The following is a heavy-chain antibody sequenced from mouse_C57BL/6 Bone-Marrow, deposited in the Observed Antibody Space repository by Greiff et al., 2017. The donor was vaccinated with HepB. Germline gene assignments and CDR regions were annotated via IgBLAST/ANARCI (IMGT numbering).Heavy chain of an antibody. CDR2: IYPRSGNT. CDR1: GYTFTSYG. V-gene: IGHV1-81*01. CDR3: ARSDDYYGSSYLFAY. D-gene: IGHD1-1*01. J-gene: IGHJ3*01. Sequence: QVQLKQSGAELARPGASVKLSCKASGYTFTSYGISWVKQRTGQGLEWIGEIYPRSGNTYYNEKFKGKATLTADKSSSTAYMELRSLTSEDSAVYFCARSDDYYGSSYLFAYWGQGTLVTVSA.